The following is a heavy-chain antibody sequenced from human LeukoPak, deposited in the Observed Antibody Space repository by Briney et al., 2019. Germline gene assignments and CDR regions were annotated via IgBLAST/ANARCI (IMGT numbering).Heavy chain of an antibody. D-gene: IGHD2-2*01. Sequence: TPSETLSLTCAVSGYSIGSGYYWGWIRQPPGKGLEWIGSIYHSGSTYYNPSLKSRVTISVDTSKNQFSLKLSSVTAADTAVYYRASLDIVVVPAAIGWFDPWGQGTLVTVSS. CDR2: IYHSGST. CDR1: GYSIGSGYY. V-gene: IGHV4-38-2*01. CDR3: ASLDIVVVPAAIGWFDP. J-gene: IGHJ5*02.